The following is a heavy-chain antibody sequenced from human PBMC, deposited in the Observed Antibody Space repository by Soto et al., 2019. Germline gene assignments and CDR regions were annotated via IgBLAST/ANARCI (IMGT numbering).Heavy chain of an antibody. J-gene: IGHJ5*02. CDR3: AREGYSSSSGPRGNWFDP. CDR1: GYTFTSYD. V-gene: IGHV1-8*01. Sequence: QVQLVQSGAEVKRPGASVKVSCKASGYTFTSYDINWVRQATGQGLEWVGWVNPNSGNTGYAQKFQGRVTMTKNTSISTAYMALSSLTSEDTAVYYCAREGYSSSSGPRGNWFDPWGQGTLVTVSS. D-gene: IGHD6-6*01. CDR2: VNPNSGNT.